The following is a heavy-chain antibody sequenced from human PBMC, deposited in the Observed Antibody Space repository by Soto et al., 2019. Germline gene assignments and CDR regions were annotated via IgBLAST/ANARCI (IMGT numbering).Heavy chain of an antibody. CDR3: ASDCGGDCYSAYFQH. J-gene: IGHJ1*01. CDR2: ISAYNGNT. Sequence: ASVKGSCKASGYTFTSYGISWVRQAPGQGLEWMGWISAYNGNTNYAQKLQGRVTMTTDTSTSTAYMELRSLRSDDTAVYYCASDCGGDCYSAYFQHWGQGTLVTSPQ. V-gene: IGHV1-18*01. CDR1: GYTFTSYG. D-gene: IGHD2-21*02.